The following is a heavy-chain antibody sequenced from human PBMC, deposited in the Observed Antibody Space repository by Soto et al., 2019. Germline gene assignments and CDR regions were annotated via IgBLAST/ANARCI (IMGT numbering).Heavy chain of an antibody. CDR2: IYYSGST. V-gene: IGHV4-59*01. CDR3: ARAAAAGTLIDY. D-gene: IGHD6-13*01. J-gene: IGHJ4*02. Sequence: SETLSLTCTVSGGSISSYYWSWIRQPPGKGLEWIGYIYYSGSTNYNTSLKSRVTISVDTSKNQFSLKLSSVTAADTAVYYCARAAAAGTLIDYWGQGTLVTVSS. CDR1: GGSISSYY.